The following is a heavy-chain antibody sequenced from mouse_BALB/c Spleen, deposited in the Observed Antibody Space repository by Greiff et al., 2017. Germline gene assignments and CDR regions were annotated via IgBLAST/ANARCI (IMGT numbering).Heavy chain of an antibody. V-gene: IGHV5-6*01. CDR2: ISSGGSYT. J-gene: IGHJ1*01. CDR3: ARHPYGSSYEWYFDV. D-gene: IGHD1-1*01. Sequence: EVQGVESGGDLVKPGGSLKLSCAASGFTFSSYGMSWVRQTPDKRLEWVATISSGGSYTYYPDSVKGRFTISRDNAKNTLYLQMSSLKSEDTAMYYCARHPYGSSYEWYFDVWGAGTTVTVSS. CDR1: GFTFSSYG.